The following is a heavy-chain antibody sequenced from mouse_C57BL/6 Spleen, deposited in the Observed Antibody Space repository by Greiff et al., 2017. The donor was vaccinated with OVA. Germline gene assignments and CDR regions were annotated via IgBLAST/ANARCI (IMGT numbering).Heavy chain of an antibody. CDR3: ARSSYYSNYFDV. J-gene: IGHJ1*03. CDR1: GYAFSSSW. D-gene: IGHD2-5*01. Sequence: VQLQQSGPELVKPGASVKISCKASGYAFSSSWMNWVKQRPGKGLEWIGRIYPGDGDTNYNGKFKGKATLTADKSSSTAYMQLSSLTSEDSAVYFCARSSYYSNYFDVWGTGTTVTVSS. V-gene: IGHV1-82*01. CDR2: IYPGDGDT.